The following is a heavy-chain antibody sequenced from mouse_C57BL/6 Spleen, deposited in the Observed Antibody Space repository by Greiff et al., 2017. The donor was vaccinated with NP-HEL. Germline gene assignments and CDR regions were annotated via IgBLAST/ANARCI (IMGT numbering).Heavy chain of an antibody. CDR3: ARMRLGREYYFDY. J-gene: IGHJ2*01. CDR1: GYTFTDYN. D-gene: IGHD4-1*01. V-gene: IGHV1-22*01. CDR2: INPNNGGT. Sequence: EVQLQQSGPELVKPGASVKMSCKASGYTFTDYNMHWVKQSHGKSLEWIGYINPNNGGTSYNQKFKGKATLTVNKSSSTAYMELSSLTSEDSAVYYCARMRLGREYYFDYWGQGTTLTVSS.